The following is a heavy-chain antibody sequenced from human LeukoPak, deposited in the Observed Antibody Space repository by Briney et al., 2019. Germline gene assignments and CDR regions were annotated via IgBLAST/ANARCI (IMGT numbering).Heavy chain of an antibody. D-gene: IGHD3-22*01. CDR2: IIPIFDTA. V-gene: IGHV1-69*05. CDR3: ARDGGPDSSGYPFDY. CDR1: GGTFGSYA. J-gene: IGHJ4*02. Sequence: ASVKVSCKASGGTFGSYAISWVRQAPGQGLEWMGGIIPIFDTANYAQKFQGRVTMTRDMSTSTVYMELSSLRSEDTAVYYCARDGGPDSSGYPFDYWGQGTLVTVSS.